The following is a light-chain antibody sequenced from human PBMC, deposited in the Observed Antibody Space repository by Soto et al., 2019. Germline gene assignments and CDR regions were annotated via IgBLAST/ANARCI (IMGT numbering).Light chain of an antibody. CDR2: EVS. Sequence: QSALTQPPSASGSPGQSVTITCTGTSSDVGNYKYVSWYQQHPGKAPKLMIYEVSKRPSGVPDRFSGSKSGNTASLTVSGLQADDEADYYCSSYEGSNKFVFGTGTNVTVL. J-gene: IGLJ1*01. CDR1: SSDVGNYKY. V-gene: IGLV2-8*01. CDR3: SSYEGSNKFV.